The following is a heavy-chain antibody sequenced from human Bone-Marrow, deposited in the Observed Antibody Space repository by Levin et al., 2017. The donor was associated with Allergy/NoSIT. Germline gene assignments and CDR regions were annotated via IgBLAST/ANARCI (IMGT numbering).Heavy chain of an antibody. Sequence: GESLKISCAASGFTFSSYWMHWVRQAPGKGLVWVSCINSDGSRTTYADSVKGRFTISRDNAKNTLYLQMNSLRAEDTAVYYCARGGQNSWQRFDPWGQGTLVTVSS. CDR1: GFTFSSYW. D-gene: IGHD6-13*01. V-gene: IGHV3-74*01. CDR2: INSDGSRT. CDR3: ARGGQNSWQRFDP. J-gene: IGHJ5*02.